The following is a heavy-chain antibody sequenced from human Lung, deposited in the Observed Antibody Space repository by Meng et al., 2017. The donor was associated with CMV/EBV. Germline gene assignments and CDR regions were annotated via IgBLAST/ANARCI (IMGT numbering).Heavy chain of an antibody. CDR3: ARTSRTTRDFDY. CDR1: GFTFSSYW. Sequence: SXKISXEASGFTFSSYWMTWVRQAPGKGLEWVARIRNKASSYTTEYAASVRGRFTISRDDSKLLYLQMNSLKTEDTAVYFCARTSRTTRDFDYWGQGTLVTVSS. J-gene: IGHJ4*02. V-gene: IGHV3-72*01. D-gene: IGHD1/OR15-1a*01. CDR2: IRNKASSYTT.